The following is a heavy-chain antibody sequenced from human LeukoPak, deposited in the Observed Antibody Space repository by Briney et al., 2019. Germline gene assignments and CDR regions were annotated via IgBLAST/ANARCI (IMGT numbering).Heavy chain of an antibody. V-gene: IGHV1-18*01. CDR2: ISAYNGNT. Sequence: ASVKVSFYASGYSFTSYGISWVRQAPGQGLEWMGWISAYNGNTNYAQKLQGRVTMTTDTSTSTAYMELRSLRSDDTAVYYCARETAAGGYYYDSSGYYYHFDYWGQGTLVTVSS. CDR1: GYSFTSYG. CDR3: ARETAAGGYYYDSSGYYYHFDY. D-gene: IGHD3-22*01. J-gene: IGHJ4*02.